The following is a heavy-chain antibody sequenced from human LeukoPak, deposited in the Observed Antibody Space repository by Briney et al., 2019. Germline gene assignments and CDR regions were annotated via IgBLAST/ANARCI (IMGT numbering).Heavy chain of an antibody. CDR1: GYTFTSNY. D-gene: IGHD6-19*01. J-gene: IGHJ4*02. V-gene: IGHV1-46*01. CDR2: INPSGGST. CDR3: ARGLWQWLVDY. Sequence: ASVTVSFKASGYTFTSNYMHWVRQAPGQGLEWMGMINPSGGSTSYARKFQGRVTMTSDTSTSTVFMELSSLRSEDTAVYSCARGLWQWLVDYWGQGTLVTVSS.